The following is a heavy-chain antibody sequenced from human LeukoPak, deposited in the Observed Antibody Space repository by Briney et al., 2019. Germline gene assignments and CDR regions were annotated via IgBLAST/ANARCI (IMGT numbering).Heavy chain of an antibody. CDR1: GFSLSTTGVG. D-gene: IGHD4-17*01. CDR2: IYWNDDK. CDR3: AHSGTVTTPHDAFDM. J-gene: IGHJ3*02. V-gene: IGHV2-5*01. Sequence: SGPTLVKPTQTLTLTCTFSGFSLSTTGVGVGWIRQPPGKALEWLALIYWNDDKRYSPSLKSRLTITKDTSENQVVLTMTNMDPVDTATYYCAHSGTVTTPHDAFDMWGQGTMVTVSS.